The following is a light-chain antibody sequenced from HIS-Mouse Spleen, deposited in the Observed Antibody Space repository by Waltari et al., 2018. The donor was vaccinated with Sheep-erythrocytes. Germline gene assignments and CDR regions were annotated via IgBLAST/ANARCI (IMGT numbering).Light chain of an antibody. Sequence: QSALTQPPSASGSPGQSVTISCTGTSSSVGGYNYVPWYQHHPGKAPKLMIYEVSKRPSGVPDRFSGSKSGNTASLTVSGLQAEDEADYYCSSYAGSNNWVFGGGTKLTVL. V-gene: IGLV2-8*01. CDR2: EVS. CDR3: SSYAGSNNWV. CDR1: SSSVGGYNY. J-gene: IGLJ3*02.